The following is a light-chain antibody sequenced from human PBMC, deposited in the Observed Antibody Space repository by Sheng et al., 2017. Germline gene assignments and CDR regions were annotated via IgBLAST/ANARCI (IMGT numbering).Light chain of an antibody. Sequence: DIQMTQSPSFLSASVGDRITITCRASQTINTYLNWFQHKPGKAPNLLIYGASRLHTGVPSRFSGGGSGTDFTLTITSLQPEDFATYYCQQSYNPPRTFGQGPRW. J-gene: IGKJ1*01. CDR2: GAS. CDR3: QQSYNPPRT. V-gene: IGKV1-39*01. CDR1: QTINTY.